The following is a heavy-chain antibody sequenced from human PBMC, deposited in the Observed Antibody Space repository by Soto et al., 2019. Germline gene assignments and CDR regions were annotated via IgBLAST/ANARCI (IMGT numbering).Heavy chain of an antibody. Sequence: LRLSCSASGFIFSESTIYWVRQVPGEGLEAISAVSTSGRSTYYADSVKDRFTISRDNSKNTLFLQMGSLRPEDTAIYYCVKQAHGLDGVAFDYWGQGTQVTVS. CDR1: GFIFSEST. CDR2: VSTSGRST. V-gene: IGHV3-64D*06. CDR3: VKQAHGLDGVAFDY. D-gene: IGHD2-15*01. J-gene: IGHJ4*02.